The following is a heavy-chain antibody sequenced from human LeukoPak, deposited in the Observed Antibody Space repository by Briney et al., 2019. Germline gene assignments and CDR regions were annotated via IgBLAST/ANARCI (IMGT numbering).Heavy chain of an antibody. CDR3: AKNVLLWFGEF. J-gene: IGHJ4*02. CDR2: ISGSGGST. CDR1: GFTFSSYA. D-gene: IGHD3-10*01. V-gene: IGHV3-23*01. Sequence: GGSLRLSCAASGFTFSSYAMSWVRQAPGKGLEWVSAISGSGGSTYCADSVKGRFTISRDNSKNTLYLQMNSLRAEDTAVYYCAKNVLLWFGEFRGQGTLVTVSS.